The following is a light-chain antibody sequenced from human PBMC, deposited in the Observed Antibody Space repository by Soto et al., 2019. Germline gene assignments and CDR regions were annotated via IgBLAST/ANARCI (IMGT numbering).Light chain of an antibody. J-gene: IGLJ1*01. V-gene: IGLV2-14*03. CDR1: SSEVGTYKY. Sequence: QSVLTQPASVSGSPGQSITISCPGTSSEVGTYKYVSWYQQHPGKAPKLMIYDVSNRPSGVSNRFSGSKSGNTASLTISGLQAEDEADYYCNSYTTSSTLVFGTGTKVTVL. CDR2: DVS. CDR3: NSYTTSSTLV.